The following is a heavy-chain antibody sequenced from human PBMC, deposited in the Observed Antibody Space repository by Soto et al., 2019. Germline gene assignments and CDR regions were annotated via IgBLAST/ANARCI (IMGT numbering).Heavy chain of an antibody. CDR3: AKGRGGSGSLPPRVDF. V-gene: IGHV3-23*01. CDR1: GFTFNNYA. Sequence: EVQLLESGGGLVQPGGSLRLSCAASGFTFNNYAMTWVRQAPGKGLEWVSAISGGGDTTSYADSVKGPFTVSRDGSKNALYLQTRSLRAEDTALYYCAKGRGGSGSLPPRVDFWGQGTLVTVSS. D-gene: IGHD3-10*01. CDR2: ISGGGDTT. J-gene: IGHJ4*02.